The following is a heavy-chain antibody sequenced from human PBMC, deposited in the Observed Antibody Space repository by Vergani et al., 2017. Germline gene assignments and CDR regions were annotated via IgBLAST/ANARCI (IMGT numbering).Heavy chain of an antibody. V-gene: IGHV4-34*01. CDR1: GGSFSGYY. CDR3: ARSSGPEGVWLFAWFDP. J-gene: IGHJ5*02. D-gene: IGHD3-22*01. CDR2: INHSGST. Sequence: QVQLQQWGAGLLKPSETLSLTCAVYGGSFSGYYWSWIRQPPGKGLEWIGEINHSGSTNYNPSLKSRVTISVDKSKNQFSLKLSSVTAADTAVYYCARSSGPEGVWLFAWFDPWGQGTLVTVSS.